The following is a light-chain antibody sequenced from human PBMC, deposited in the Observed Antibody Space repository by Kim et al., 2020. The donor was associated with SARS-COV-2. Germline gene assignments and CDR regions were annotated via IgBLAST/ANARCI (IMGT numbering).Light chain of an antibody. CDR2: AAS. Sequence: SASVGARVNLTGRASQGINIFVAWFQQKPGKGPKRMIYAASSWQSGVPSRFSGSGSGTEFTLTISSLQPEDIATYYCLQHQTYPYTLGQGTKREI. CDR3: LQHQTYPYT. J-gene: IGKJ2*01. CDR1: QGINIF. V-gene: IGKV1-17*03.